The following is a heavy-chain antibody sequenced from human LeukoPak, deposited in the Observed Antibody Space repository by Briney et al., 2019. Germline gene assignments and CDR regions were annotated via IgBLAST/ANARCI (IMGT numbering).Heavy chain of an antibody. CDR1: GYTFTSYG. CDR2: ISAYNGHT. J-gene: IGHJ4*02. CDR3: AGMSRGSSFDY. Sequence: ASVKVSCKASGYTFTSYGITWVRQAPGQGLEWMGWISAYNGHTKYAQKVQGRVTMTTDTSTSTAYMELRSLRSDDTAVYYCAGMSRGSSFDYWGQGTLVTVSS. D-gene: IGHD1-14*01. V-gene: IGHV1-18*01.